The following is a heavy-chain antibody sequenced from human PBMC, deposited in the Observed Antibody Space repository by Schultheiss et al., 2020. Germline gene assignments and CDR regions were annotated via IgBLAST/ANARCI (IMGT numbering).Heavy chain of an antibody. J-gene: IGHJ6*02. CDR3: ARGGYCSTTSCPRGGMDV. CDR1: GGTFSSYA. Sequence: SVKVSCKASGGTFSSYAISWVRQAPGQGLEWMGGIIPIFGTANYAQKFQGRVTITADESTSTAYMELSSLRSEDTAVYYCARGGYCSTTSCPRGGMDVWGQGTTVTVSS. V-gene: IGHV1-69*13. D-gene: IGHD2-2*01. CDR2: IIPIFGTA.